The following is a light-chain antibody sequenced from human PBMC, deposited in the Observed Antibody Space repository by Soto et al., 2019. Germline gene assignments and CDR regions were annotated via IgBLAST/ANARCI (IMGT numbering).Light chain of an antibody. CDR1: QSVSSK. CDR2: GAS. Sequence: EIVMTQSPATLSVSPGERVTLSCRASQSVSSKVAWYQQKPGQAPRLLFYGASTRATSIPARFSGSGSGTEFTLTISSLQSEDFAVYYCQQYNNWPPWTFGQGTKVDIK. CDR3: QQYNNWPPWT. V-gene: IGKV3-15*01. J-gene: IGKJ1*01.